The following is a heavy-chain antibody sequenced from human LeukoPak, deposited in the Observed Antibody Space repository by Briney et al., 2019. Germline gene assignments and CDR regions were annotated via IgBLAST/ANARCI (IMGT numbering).Heavy chain of an antibody. CDR3: AKDLYYGSGSKFDD. CDR1: GFTFSTYS. J-gene: IGHJ4*02. Sequence: GGSLRLSCTASGFTFSTYSMNWVRQAPGRGLEWVSYISGSSSSSDGGAKQYADSVKGRFTISRDNSKNTLSLQMNSLRVEDTAVYYCAKDLYYGSGSKFDDWGQGTLVTVSS. V-gene: IGHV3-48*01. D-gene: IGHD3-10*01. CDR2: ISGSSSSSDGGAK.